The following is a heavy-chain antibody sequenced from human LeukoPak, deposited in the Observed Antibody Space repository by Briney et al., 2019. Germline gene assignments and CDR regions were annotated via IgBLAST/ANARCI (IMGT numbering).Heavy chain of an antibody. CDR2: IYPGDSDT. J-gene: IGHJ4*02. Sequence: GESLKISCKASGYSSISYWIVWGRQLPGKGLEWMGIIYPGDSDTGYSPSFEGQVTISADKSISTAYLQGSGLKASDNASYYCARRRGNTIDYWGQGTLVTVSS. CDR3: ARRRGNTIDY. V-gene: IGHV5-51*01. D-gene: IGHD4-23*01. CDR1: GYSSISYW.